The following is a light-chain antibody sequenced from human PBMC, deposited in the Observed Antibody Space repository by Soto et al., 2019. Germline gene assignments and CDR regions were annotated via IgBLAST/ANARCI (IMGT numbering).Light chain of an antibody. J-gene: IGKJ5*01. Sequence: ELVLTQSPVTLSLSPGERATLSCRTSQSVRSSHLAWYQQKSGQAPRLLIYGASSRATGIPDRFSGSGSGTEFTLTISSLQSEDFAVYYCQQYKTWPITFGQGTRLEIK. CDR1: QSVRSSH. V-gene: IGKV3-20*01. CDR2: GAS. CDR3: QQYKTWPIT.